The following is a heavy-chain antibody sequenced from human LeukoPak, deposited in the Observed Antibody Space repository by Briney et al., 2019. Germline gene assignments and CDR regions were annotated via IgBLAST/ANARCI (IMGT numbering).Heavy chain of an antibody. Sequence: ASVKVSCKASGYTFTSYGISWVRQAPGQGLEWMGWISAYNGNTNYAQKLQGRVTMTTDTSTSTAYMELRSLRSDDTAVYYCVITGYHYGSGTELDYWGRGTLVTVSS. J-gene: IGHJ4*02. V-gene: IGHV1-18*01. CDR1: GYTFTSYG. CDR3: VITGYHYGSGTELDY. D-gene: IGHD3-10*01. CDR2: ISAYNGNT.